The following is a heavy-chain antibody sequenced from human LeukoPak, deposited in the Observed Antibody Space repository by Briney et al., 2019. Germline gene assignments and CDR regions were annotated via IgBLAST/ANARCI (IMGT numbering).Heavy chain of an antibody. CDR2: ISGDGDNT. CDR1: GLTFSSYP. CDR3: AKDIAAAVPYYFDY. V-gene: IGHV3-23*01. D-gene: IGHD6-13*01. J-gene: IGHJ4*02. Sequence: GGSLRLSCEASGLTFSSYPMSWVRQAPGKGLEWVSTISGDGDNTYYADSVKGRFTISRDNSKNTLYLQMNSLRAEDTAVYYCAKDIAAAVPYYFDYWGQGTLVTVSS.